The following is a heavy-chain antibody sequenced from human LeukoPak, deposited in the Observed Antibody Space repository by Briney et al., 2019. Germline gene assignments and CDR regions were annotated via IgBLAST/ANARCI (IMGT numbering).Heavy chain of an antibody. CDR3: AKRSSPEVRYFDWLSRASDYYYGMDV. D-gene: IGHD3-9*01. V-gene: IGHV3-23*01. CDR2: ISGSGGST. Sequence: PGGSLRLSCAASGFTFSSYAMSWVRQAPGKGLEWVSAISGSGGSTYYADSVKGRFTISRDNSKNTLYLQMNSLRAEDTAVYYCAKRSSPEVRYFDWLSRASDYYYGMDVWGQGTTVTVSS. J-gene: IGHJ6*02. CDR1: GFTFSSYA.